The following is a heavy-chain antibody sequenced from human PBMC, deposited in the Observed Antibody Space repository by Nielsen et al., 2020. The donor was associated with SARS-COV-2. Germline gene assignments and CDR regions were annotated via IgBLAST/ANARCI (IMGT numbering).Heavy chain of an antibody. CDR2: ISGSGGST. CDR1: GFTFGSYA. CDR3: AKGTEWLLSYYFDY. Sequence: SSAASGFTFGSYAMSWVPPAPGKGLEWVSAISGSGGSTYYADSVKGRFTLSRDNSKNTLYLQMNSLRAEDTAVYYCAKGTEWLLSYYFDYWGQGTLVTVSS. V-gene: IGHV3-23*01. D-gene: IGHD3-3*01. J-gene: IGHJ4*02.